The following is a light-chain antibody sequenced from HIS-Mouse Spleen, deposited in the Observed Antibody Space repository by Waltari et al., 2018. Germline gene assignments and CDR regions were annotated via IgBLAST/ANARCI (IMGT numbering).Light chain of an antibody. V-gene: IGKV4-1*01. CDR3: QQYYSTPLT. CDR1: QSVLYSSNNKNY. Sequence: DIVMTQSPDSLAVSLGARSTIHCQSSQSVLYSSNNKNYLAWYQQKPGQPPKLLIYWASTRESGVPDRFSGSGSGTDFTLTISSLQAEDVAVYYCQQYYSTPLTFGGGTKVEIK. J-gene: IGKJ4*01. CDR2: WAS.